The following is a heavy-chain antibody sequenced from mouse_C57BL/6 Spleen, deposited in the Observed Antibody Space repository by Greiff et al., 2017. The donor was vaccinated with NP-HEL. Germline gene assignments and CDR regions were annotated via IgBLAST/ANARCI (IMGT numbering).Heavy chain of an antibody. CDR1: GFSFNTYA. V-gene: IGHV10-1*01. Sequence: EVKLMESGGGLVKPKGSLKLSCAASGFSFNTYAMNWVSQAPGKGLDWVARIRSKSNNYATYYDDSVKDRFTITRDDSERMLYLQMNNVKTEDTAMYYCVRSSSMDYWGQGTSVTVSS. CDR3: VRSSSMDY. CDR2: IRSKSNNYAT. D-gene: IGHD1-1*01. J-gene: IGHJ4*01.